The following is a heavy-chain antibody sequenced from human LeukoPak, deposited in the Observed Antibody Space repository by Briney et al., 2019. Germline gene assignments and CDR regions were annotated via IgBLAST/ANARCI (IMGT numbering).Heavy chain of an antibody. Sequence: TGGSLRLSCAASGFTFSSYGMHWVRQAPSKGLEWVAVIWYDGSNKYYADSVKGRFTISRDNSKNTLYLQMNSLRAENTAVYYWARDIYGDFYDRCFDYWGQGTLVTVSS. V-gene: IGHV3-33*01. J-gene: IGHJ4*02. CDR3: ARDIYGDFYDRCFDY. CDR1: GFTFSSYG. D-gene: IGHD3-22*01. CDR2: IWYDGSNK.